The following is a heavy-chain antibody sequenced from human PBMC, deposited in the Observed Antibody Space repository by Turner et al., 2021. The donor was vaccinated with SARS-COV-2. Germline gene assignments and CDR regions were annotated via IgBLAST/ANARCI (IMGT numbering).Heavy chain of an antibody. CDR3: ARGTYYYDSSVYSGTNWFDP. V-gene: IGHV3-21*01. Sequence: EVQLVESGGGLVQPGGSLRLSCAASGFTLRHYTMNWVRQAPGKGLEWVSSISSSSSYIYYADSVKGRFTISRDNAKNSLYLQMNSLRAEDTAVYYCARGTYYYDSSVYSGTNWFDPWGQGTLVTVSS. CDR2: ISSSSSYI. CDR1: GFTLRHYT. J-gene: IGHJ5*02. D-gene: IGHD3-22*01.